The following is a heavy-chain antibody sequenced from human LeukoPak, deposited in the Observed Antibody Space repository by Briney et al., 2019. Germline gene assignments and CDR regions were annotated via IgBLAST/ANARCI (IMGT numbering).Heavy chain of an antibody. J-gene: IGHJ3*02. V-gene: IGHV4-61*08. CDR2: IYYSGST. Sequence: SETLSLTCTVSGYSISGGYYWGWIRQPPGKGLEWIGYIYYSGSTNYNPSLKSRVTISVDTSKNQFSLKLSSVTAADTAVYYCARERKADIWGQGTMVTVSS. CDR1: GYSISGGYY. CDR3: ARERKADI.